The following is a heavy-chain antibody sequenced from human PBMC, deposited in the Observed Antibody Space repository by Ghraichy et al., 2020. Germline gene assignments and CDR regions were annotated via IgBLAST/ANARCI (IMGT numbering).Heavy chain of an antibody. V-gene: IGHV3-23*01. CDR2: ISGSGGST. CDR3: AKPTTVTTPTGCFDY. CDR1: GFTFSSYA. J-gene: IGHJ4*02. D-gene: IGHD4-17*01. Sequence: GESLNISCAASGFTFSSYAMSWVRQAPGKGLEWVSTISGSGGSTYYADSVKGRFTISRDNSKNTLYLQMNSLRAEDTAVYYCAKPTTVTTPTGCFDYWGQGTLVTVSS.